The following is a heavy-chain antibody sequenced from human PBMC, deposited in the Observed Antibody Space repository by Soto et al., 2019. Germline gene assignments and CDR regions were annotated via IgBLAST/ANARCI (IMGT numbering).Heavy chain of an antibody. CDR1: GFSLSTSGVG. CDR2: IYWDDDK. D-gene: IGHD3-10*01. V-gene: IGHV2-5*02. CDR3: AHRPYGSGSYYSPPHFFDY. J-gene: IGHJ4*02. Sequence: TLVNSTQTLTLTCTFSGFSLSTSGVGVGWIRQPPGKALEWLALIYWDDDKRYSPSLKSRLTITKDTSKNQVVLTMTNMDPVDTATYYCAHRPYGSGSYYSPPHFFDYWGQGTLVTVSS.